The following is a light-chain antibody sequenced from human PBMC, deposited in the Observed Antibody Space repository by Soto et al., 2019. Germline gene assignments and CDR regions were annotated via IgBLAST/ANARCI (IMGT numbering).Light chain of an antibody. CDR3: QQRSNWIT. J-gene: IGKJ5*01. CDR1: QRVSTY. V-gene: IGKV3-11*01. CDR2: DAS. Sequence: DIVLTQSPATLSLSPGERATLSCWASQRVSTYLAWYQQKPGQAPRLLIYDASSRATGIPARFSGSGSGTDFTLTISSVEPEDFAVYYCQQRSNWITFGQGTRLEI.